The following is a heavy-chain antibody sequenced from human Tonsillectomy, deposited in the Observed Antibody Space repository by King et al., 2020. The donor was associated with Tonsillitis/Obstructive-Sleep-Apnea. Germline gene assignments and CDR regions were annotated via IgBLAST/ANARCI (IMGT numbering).Heavy chain of an antibody. Sequence: VQLQESGPGLVKPSETLSLTCTVSGGSISSYYWSWIRQPPGKGLEWIGYIYYSGSTNYNPSLKSRVTISVDTSKNQFSLKLSSVTAADTAVYYCARAERGYSYGPIYYYYYMDVWGKGTTVTVSS. D-gene: IGHD5-18*01. CDR1: GGSISSYY. CDR2: IYYSGST. J-gene: IGHJ6*03. CDR3: ARAERGYSYGPIYYYYYMDV. V-gene: IGHV4-59*01.